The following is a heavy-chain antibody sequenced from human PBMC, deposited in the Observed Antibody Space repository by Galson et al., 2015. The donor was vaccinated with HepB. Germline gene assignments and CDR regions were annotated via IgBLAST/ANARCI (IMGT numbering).Heavy chain of an antibody. CDR1: GFTLSGYA. V-gene: IGHV3-30-3*01. CDR3: ARDYGSYSGGGWYSVAFDF. D-gene: IGHD2-15*01. CDR2: ISSDGSIK. Sequence: SLRLSCAASGFTLSGYAMHWVRQAPGKGLEWMAVISSDGSIKHYADSVKGRFTISRDNSKNTLYLEMNSLRAEDAAVYYCARDYGSYSGGGWYSVAFDFRGRGTMVTVSS. J-gene: IGHJ3*01.